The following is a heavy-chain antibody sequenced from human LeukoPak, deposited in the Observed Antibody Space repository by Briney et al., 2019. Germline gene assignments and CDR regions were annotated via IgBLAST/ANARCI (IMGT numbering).Heavy chain of an antibody. J-gene: IGHJ4*02. D-gene: IGHD1-1*01. V-gene: IGHV3-53*01. CDR3: AKTGNPPTGDY. CDR2: IYSGGFT. Sequence: PGGSLRLSCAASGFTFSDYYMSWIRQAPGKGLEWVSVIYSGGFTYYADSVKGRFTISRDNSKNTLYLQMNSLRAEDTAVYYCAKTGNPPTGDYWGQGTLVSVSS. CDR1: GFTFSDYY.